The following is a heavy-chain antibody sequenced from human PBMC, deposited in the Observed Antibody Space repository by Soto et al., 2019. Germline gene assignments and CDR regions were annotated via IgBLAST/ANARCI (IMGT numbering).Heavy chain of an antibody. J-gene: IGHJ4*02. CDR2: IYHSGST. Sequence: QLQLQESGSGLVKPSQTLSLTCAVSGGSISSGGYSWSWIRQPPGKGLEWIGYIYHSGSTYYNPSLKSRVTISVDRSKNQFSLKLSSVTAADTAVYYGARGYCSGGSCYFDYWGQGTLVTVSS. CDR1: GGSISSGGYS. D-gene: IGHD2-15*01. CDR3: ARGYCSGGSCYFDY. V-gene: IGHV4-30-2*01.